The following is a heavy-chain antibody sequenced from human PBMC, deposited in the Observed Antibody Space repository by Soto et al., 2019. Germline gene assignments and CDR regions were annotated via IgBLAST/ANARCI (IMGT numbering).Heavy chain of an antibody. D-gene: IGHD3-22*01. J-gene: IGHJ4*02. CDR1: GGSIRDYY. CDR2: IYYTGTT. CDR3: ARLGGYYQAFDS. Sequence: SETLSVTCTVSGGSIRDYYWGWIRQSPRKGLEWIGYIYYTGTTKYNPSLKSRVTISVDSSKNQFSLKLDSVTAADTAVYYCARLGGYYQAFDSWGQGTLVTVS. V-gene: IGHV4-59*08.